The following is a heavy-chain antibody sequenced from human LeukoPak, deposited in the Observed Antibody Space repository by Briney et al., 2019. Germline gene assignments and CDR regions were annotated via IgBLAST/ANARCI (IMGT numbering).Heavy chain of an antibody. V-gene: IGHV4-31*03. CDR2: IYYTGST. Sequence: PSETLSLTCTVSGASISSGGYSWSWVRQHPGKGLEWIRCIYYTGSTYYNPSLERRVTISVATSKNQFSLKVSSVTAADTAIYFCARSTQDSSTSFDYWGQGTLVTVSS. CDR3: ARSTQDSSTSFDY. J-gene: IGHJ4*02. D-gene: IGHD6-6*01. CDR1: GASISSGGYS.